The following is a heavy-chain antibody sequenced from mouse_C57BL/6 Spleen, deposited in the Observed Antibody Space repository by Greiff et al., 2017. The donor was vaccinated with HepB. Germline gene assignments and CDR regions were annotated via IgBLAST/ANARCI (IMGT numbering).Heavy chain of an antibody. CDR1: GYSITSGYY. Sequence: DVQLVESGPGLVKPSQSLSLTCSVTGYSITSGYYWNWIRQFPGNKLEWMGYISYDGSNNYNPSLKNRISITRDTSKNQFFLKLNSVTTEDTATYYCATTGGAMDYWGQGTSVTVSS. D-gene: IGHD1-1*01. J-gene: IGHJ4*01. CDR2: ISYDGSN. V-gene: IGHV3-6*01. CDR3: ATTGGAMDY.